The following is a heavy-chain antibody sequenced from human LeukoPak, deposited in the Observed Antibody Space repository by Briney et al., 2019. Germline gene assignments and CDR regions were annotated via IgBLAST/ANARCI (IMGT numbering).Heavy chain of an antibody. CDR2: INHSGST. J-gene: IGHJ4*02. CDR3: ARQGRYYDSGGYPDY. D-gene: IGHD3-22*01. Sequence: SETLSLTCAVYGGSFSGYYWSWIRQPPGKGLEWIGEINHSGSTNYNPSLKSRVTISVDTSKNQFSLKLSSVTAADTAVYYCARQGRYYDSGGYPDYWGQGTLVTVSS. V-gene: IGHV4-34*01. CDR1: GGSFSGYY.